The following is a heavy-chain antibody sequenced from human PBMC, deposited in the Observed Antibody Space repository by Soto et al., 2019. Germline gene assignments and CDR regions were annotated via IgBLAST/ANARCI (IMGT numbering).Heavy chain of an antibody. CDR2: IMPFIGTT. D-gene: IGHD6-13*01. Sequence: QVQLVQSGAEVKKPGSSVRVSCKASGDTFSSYVISWVRQAPGQGLERMGGIMPFIGTTNYAQKFQGRVTITADESTSTVYMELSSLRSEDTAVYYCARGGYSSSWRFDYWGQGTLVSVSS. J-gene: IGHJ4*02. CDR3: ARGGYSSSWRFDY. CDR1: GDTFSSYV. V-gene: IGHV1-69*01.